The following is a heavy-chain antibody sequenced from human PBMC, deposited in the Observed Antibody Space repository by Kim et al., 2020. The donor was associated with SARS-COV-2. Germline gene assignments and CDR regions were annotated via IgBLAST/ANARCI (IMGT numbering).Heavy chain of an antibody. CDR3: ARRHSSLDCDV. V-gene: IGHV4-34*01. J-gene: IGHJ6*02. Sequence: SETLSLTCAVYGGSFSGHYWSWIRQSPGRGLAWIGEVDHSGNSDYNPSLKSRLSLSVDTSKNQFSLRLQSVTAADPAVYYCARRHSSLDCDVWGEGTTDT. CDR1: GGSFSGHY. CDR2: VDHSGNS. D-gene: IGHD6-6*01.